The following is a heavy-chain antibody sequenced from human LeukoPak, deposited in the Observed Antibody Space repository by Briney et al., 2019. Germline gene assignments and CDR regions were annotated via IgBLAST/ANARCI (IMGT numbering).Heavy chain of an antibody. CDR2: INHSGST. D-gene: IGHD1-26*01. CDR1: GGSFSGYY. CDR3: ARGQGSGSYYNIGSDDYYYYMDV. Sequence: SETLSLTCAVYGGSFSGYYWSWIRQPPGKGLEWIGEINHSGSTNYNPSLKSRVTISVDTSKNQFSLKLSSVTAADTAVYYCARGQGSGSYYNIGSDDYYYYMDVWGKGTTVTVSS. J-gene: IGHJ6*03. V-gene: IGHV4-34*01.